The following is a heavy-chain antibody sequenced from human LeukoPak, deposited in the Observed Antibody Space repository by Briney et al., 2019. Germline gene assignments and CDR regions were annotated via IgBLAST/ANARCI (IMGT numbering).Heavy chain of an antibody. CDR2: INHSGST. CDR1: GGSFSGYY. V-gene: IGHV4-34*01. CDR3: ARDQPRYCSGGSCYSKQDY. D-gene: IGHD2-15*01. Sequence: SETLSLTCAVYGGSFSGYYWSWIRQPPGKGLEWIGEINHSGSTNYNPSLKSRVTISVDTSKNQFSLKLSSVTAADTAVYYCARDQPRYCSGGSCYSKQDYWGQEPWSPSPQ. J-gene: IGHJ4*01.